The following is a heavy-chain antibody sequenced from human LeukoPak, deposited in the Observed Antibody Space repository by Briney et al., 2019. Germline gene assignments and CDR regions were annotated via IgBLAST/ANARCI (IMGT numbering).Heavy chain of an antibody. CDR1: GGSISSSSYY. Sequence: SETLSLTCTVSGGSISSSSYYWGWIRQPPGKGLEWIGSTYYSGSTYYNPSLKSRVTISVDTSKNQFSLKLSSVTAADTAVYYCARLQLLWFGELAGWGQGTLVTVSS. D-gene: IGHD3-10*01. CDR3: ARLQLLWFGELAG. CDR2: TYYSGST. V-gene: IGHV4-39*01. J-gene: IGHJ4*02.